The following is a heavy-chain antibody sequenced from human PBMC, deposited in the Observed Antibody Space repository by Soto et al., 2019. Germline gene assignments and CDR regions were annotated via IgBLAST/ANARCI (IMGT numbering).Heavy chain of an antibody. V-gene: IGHV4-34*01. D-gene: IGHD3-3*01. J-gene: IGHJ6*02. Sequence: SETLSLTCAVYGGSFSGYYWSWIRQPPGKGLEWIGEINHSGSTNYNPSLKSRVTISVDTSKNQFSLKLSSVTAADTAVYYCARANFWSGYLYGMDVWGQGTTVTVSS. CDR2: INHSGST. CDR1: GGSFSGYY. CDR3: ARANFWSGYLYGMDV.